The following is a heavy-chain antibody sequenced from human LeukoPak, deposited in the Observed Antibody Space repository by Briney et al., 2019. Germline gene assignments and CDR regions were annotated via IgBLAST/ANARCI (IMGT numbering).Heavy chain of an antibody. CDR1: GFTFDDYG. CDR3: AKVINYYDSSGFDAFDI. V-gene: IGHV3-23*01. J-gene: IGHJ3*02. Sequence: GGSLRLSCAASGFTFDDYGMTWVRQAPGKGLEWVSAISGSGGSTYYADSVKGRFTISRDNSKNTLYLQMNSLRAEDTAVYYCAKVINYYDSSGFDAFDIWGQGTVVTVSS. CDR2: ISGSGGST. D-gene: IGHD3-22*01.